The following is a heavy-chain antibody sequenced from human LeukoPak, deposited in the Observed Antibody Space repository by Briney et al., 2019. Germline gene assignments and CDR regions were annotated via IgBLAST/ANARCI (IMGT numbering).Heavy chain of an antibody. CDR1: GGSISSYY. J-gene: IGHJ5*02. V-gene: IGHV4-59*08. CDR2: IYYSGST. CDR3: ARHVSSSWYARFDP. Sequence: SETLSLTCTVSGGSISSYYWSWTRQPPGKGLEWIGYIYYSGSTNYNPSLKSRVTISVDTSKNQFSLKLSSVTAADTAVYYCARHVSSSWYARFDPWGQGTLVTVSS. D-gene: IGHD6-13*01.